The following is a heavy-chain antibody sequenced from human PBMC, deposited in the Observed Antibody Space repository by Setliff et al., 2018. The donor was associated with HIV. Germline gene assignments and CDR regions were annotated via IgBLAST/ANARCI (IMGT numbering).Heavy chain of an antibody. D-gene: IGHD6-13*01. V-gene: IGHV4-59*12. CDR2: IYYSGST. Sequence: SETLSLTCTVSGDSISSYSWNWIRQPPGKGLGWIGYIYYSGSTNYNPSLKSRVTISVDTSKNQFSLKLSSVTAADTAVYFCARGRGSSSSWPIDYWGQGTLVTVSS. CDR1: GDSISSYS. CDR3: ARGRGSSSSWPIDY. J-gene: IGHJ4*02.